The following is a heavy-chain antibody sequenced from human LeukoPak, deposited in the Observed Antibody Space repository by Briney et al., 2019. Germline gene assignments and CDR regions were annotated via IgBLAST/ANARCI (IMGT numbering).Heavy chain of an antibody. CDR1: GDSVSTNNVA. J-gene: IGHJ4*02. CDR2: TYYRSKWYN. D-gene: IGHD3-16*01. V-gene: IGHV6-1*01. CDR3: AREDLGAAYFDF. Sequence: SQTLSLTCAISGDSVSTNNVAWNWIRQSPSRGLEWMGRTYYRSKWYNDYAVSVKSRIIINPDTSKNQFSLQLNSVTPDDTAVYYCAREDLGAAYFDFWGQRILVTVSS.